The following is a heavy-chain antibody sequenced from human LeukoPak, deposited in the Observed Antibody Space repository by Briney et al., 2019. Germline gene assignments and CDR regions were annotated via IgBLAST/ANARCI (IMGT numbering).Heavy chain of an antibody. CDR3: AGDRGVSGVHYFDY. D-gene: IGHD3-10*01. CDR2: TNSNSGGT. J-gene: IGHJ4*02. CDR1: GYAYTRYY. Sequence: ASVKVSCKAAGYAYTRYYMHRVRQAPGQELEWMGWTNSNSGGTNYAQKVQGRVTMTRDTSISTAYMELSRLRSDDTAVYYCAGDRGVSGVHYFDYWGQGTLVTVSS. V-gene: IGHV1-2*02.